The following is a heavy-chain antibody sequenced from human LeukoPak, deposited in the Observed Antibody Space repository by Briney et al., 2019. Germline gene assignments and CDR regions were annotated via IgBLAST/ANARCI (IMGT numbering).Heavy chain of an antibody. CDR2: ISGSGGST. J-gene: IGHJ4*02. CDR1: GFTFSSYA. CDR3: AKGDKKYYFDY. V-gene: IGHV3-23*01. Sequence: PGESLRLSCEASGFTFSSYAMNWVRQAPGKGLEWVSGISGSGGSTYYAESVKGRFTISRDNSKNTLYLQVNSLRAEDTAVYHCAKGDKKYYFDYWGQGILVTVSS.